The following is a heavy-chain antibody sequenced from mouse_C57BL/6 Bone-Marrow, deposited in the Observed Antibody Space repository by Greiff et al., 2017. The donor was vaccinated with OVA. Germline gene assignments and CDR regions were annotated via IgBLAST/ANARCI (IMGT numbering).Heavy chain of an antibody. J-gene: IGHJ4*01. CDR2: IWRGGST. Sequence: QVQLKESGPGLVQPSQSLSITCTVSGFSLTSYGVHWVRQSPGKGLEWLGVIWRGGSTDYNAAFMSRLSITKDNSKSQVFFKMNSLQADDTAIYYCAKTYYSNYEGAMDYWGQGTSVTVSS. V-gene: IGHV2-5*01. CDR1: GFSLTSYG. CDR3: AKTYYSNYEGAMDY. D-gene: IGHD2-5*01.